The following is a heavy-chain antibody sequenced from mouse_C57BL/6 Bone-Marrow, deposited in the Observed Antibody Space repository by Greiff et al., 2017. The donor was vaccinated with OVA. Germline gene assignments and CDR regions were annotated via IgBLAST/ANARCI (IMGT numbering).Heavy chain of an antibody. CDR2: ISDGGSYT. Sequence: EVQVVESGGGLVKPGGSLKLSCAASGFTFSSYAMSWVRQTPDKRLEWVATISDGGSYTYYPDNVKGRFTISRDNAKNNLYLQMSHLKSEDTAMYYCARDEGAHRAYWGQGTLVTVSA. V-gene: IGHV5-4*01. CDR3: ARDEGAHRAY. D-gene: IGHD1-3*01. J-gene: IGHJ3*01. CDR1: GFTFSSYA.